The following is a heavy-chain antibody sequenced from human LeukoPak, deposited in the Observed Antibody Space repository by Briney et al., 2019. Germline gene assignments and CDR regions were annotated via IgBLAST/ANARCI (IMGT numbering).Heavy chain of an antibody. V-gene: IGHV3-64D*06. CDR3: VKDSGYSSGWYFDY. CDR1: GFTFSSYA. D-gene: IGHD6-19*01. CDR2: ISSNGGST. Sequence: GGSLRLCCSASGFTFSSYAMHWVRQAPGKGLEYVSAISSNGGSTYYADSVKGRFTISRDNSKNTLYLQMSSLRAEDTAVYYCVKDSGYSSGWYFDYWGQGTLVTVSS. J-gene: IGHJ4*02.